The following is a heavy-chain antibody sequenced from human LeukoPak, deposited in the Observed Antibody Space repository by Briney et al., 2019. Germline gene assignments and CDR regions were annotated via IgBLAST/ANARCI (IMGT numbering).Heavy chain of an antibody. CDR2: IKTDGSET. J-gene: IGHJ4*02. Sequence: GGSLRLSCAASGFTFGSYWMTWMRKTPGKGLEWVANIKTDGSETYYLDSVKGRFTVSRDNAKNSLFLQMNSLRAADTAIYYCVRDYVWGTSESDYWGQGILVTVSS. V-gene: IGHV3-7*01. CDR3: VRDYVWGTSESDY. CDR1: GFTFGSYW. D-gene: IGHD3-16*01.